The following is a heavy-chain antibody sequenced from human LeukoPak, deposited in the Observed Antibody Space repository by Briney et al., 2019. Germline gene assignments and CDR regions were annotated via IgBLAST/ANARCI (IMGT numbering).Heavy chain of an antibody. D-gene: IGHD1/OR15-1a*01. V-gene: IGHV3-30*18. CDR1: GFTFSNYG. CDR3: AKGQYASGWNSGNY. J-gene: IGHJ4*02. Sequence: GGSLRLSCAASGFTFSNYGIHWVRQAPGKGLEWVAVISYDGRNKYYIDSVKGRFTISRDDSKNTLYLQVNSLRAEDTAVYYCAKGQYASGWNSGNYWGQGTLVTVSS. CDR2: ISYDGRNK.